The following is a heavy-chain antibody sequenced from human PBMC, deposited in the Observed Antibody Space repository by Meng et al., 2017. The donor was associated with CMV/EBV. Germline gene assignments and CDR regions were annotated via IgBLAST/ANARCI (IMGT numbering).Heavy chain of an antibody. V-gene: IGHV4-59*01. J-gene: IGHJ4*02. D-gene: IGHD6-13*01. CDR3: ARNKARSSSSWYHFDY. Sequence: SETLSLTCTVSGGSISSYYWSWIRQPPGKGLEWIGYIYYSGSTNYNPSLKSRVTISVDTSKNQFSLKPSSVTAADTAVYYCARNKARSSSSWYHFDYWGQGTLVTVSS. CDR2: IYYSGST. CDR1: GGSISSYY.